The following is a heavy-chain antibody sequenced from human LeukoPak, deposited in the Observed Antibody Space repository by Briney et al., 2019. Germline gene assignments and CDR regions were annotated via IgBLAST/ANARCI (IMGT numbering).Heavy chain of an antibody. CDR1: GYTFTTYA. CDR3: ARAYQPLGGLSFPDS. CDR2: VNTNTGNP. V-gene: IGHV7-4-1*02. J-gene: IGHJ5*01. Sequence: EASVKVSCKASGYTFTTYAMNWVRQAPGQGLEWMGWVNTNTGNPAYAQGFTGRFVFSLDTSVSTAYLQISSLTAEDTAVYYCARAYQPLGGLSFPDSWGQGTLVTVSS. D-gene: IGHD3-16*02.